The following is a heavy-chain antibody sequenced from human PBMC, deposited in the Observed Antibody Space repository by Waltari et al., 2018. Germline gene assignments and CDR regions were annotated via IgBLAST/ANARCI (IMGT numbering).Heavy chain of an antibody. CDR2: ISSSGSTI. CDR1: GFTSSSYE. V-gene: IGHV3-48*03. J-gene: IGHJ6*02. CDR3: ARVDYYGMDV. Sequence: EVQLVESGGGLVQPGGSLRLFCAASGFTSSSYEMIWVRQAPGKGLEWVSYISSSGSTIYYADSVKGRFTISRDNAKNSLYLQMNSLRAEDTAVYYCARVDYYGMDVWGQGTTVTVSS.